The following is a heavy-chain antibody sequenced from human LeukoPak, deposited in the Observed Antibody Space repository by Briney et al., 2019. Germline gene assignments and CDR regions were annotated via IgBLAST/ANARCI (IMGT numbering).Heavy chain of an antibody. CDR1: GGSISSYY. CDR2: IYYSGST. Sequence: SETLSLTCTVSGGSISSYYWSWIRQPPGKGLEWIGYIYYSGSTNYNPSLKSRVTISVDTSKNQFSLKLNSVTAADTAVYYCARVGGDYYGSGSYYTIDYWGQGTLVTVSS. D-gene: IGHD3-10*01. V-gene: IGHV4-59*01. J-gene: IGHJ4*02. CDR3: ARVGGDYYGSGSYYTIDY.